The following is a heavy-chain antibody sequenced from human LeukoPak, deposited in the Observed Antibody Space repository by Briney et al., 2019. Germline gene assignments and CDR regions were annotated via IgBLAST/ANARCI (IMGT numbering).Heavy chain of an antibody. V-gene: IGHV3-43*02. CDR2: ISGDGDNT. D-gene: IGHD1-26*01. CDR3: AKGVRSGTYYNCFDP. CDR1: GFTLDDSA. J-gene: IGHJ5*02. Sequence: GGSLRLSCVASGFTLDDSALHWVRQAPGKGLEWIFLISGDGDNTYYADSVKGRFTISRDTSTNSLYLQMRSLRAEDTPSYYCAKGVRSGTYYNCFDPWGQGTLVTVSS.